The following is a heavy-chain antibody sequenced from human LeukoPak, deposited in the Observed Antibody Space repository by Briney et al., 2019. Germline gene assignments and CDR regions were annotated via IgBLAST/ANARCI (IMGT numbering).Heavy chain of an antibody. D-gene: IGHD2-2*01. CDR3: ARDQAYQGYYYYMDV. Sequence: GRSLRLSCAASGFTFSSYGMHWVRQAPGKGLEWVAVISYDGSNKYYADSVKGRFTISRDNSKNTLYLQMNSLRAEDTAVYYCARDQAYQGYYYYMDVWGKGTTVTVSS. J-gene: IGHJ6*03. CDR2: ISYDGSNK. CDR1: GFTFSSYG. V-gene: IGHV3-30*03.